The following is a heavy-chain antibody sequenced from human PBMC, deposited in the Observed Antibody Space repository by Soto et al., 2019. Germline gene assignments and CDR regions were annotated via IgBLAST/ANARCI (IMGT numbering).Heavy chain of an antibody. CDR2: VHSSGST. J-gene: IGHJ4*02. CDR3: ARGLSSPSAAGV. Sequence: QLQLQESGPGLVKPSESLSLTCTVSGGSVSSSGNYWGWIRQPPGKGLEWIGSVHSSGSTYYNPSLKSRVTISVDTSKNQFSLNLTSVTAADTSVYYCARGLSSPSAAGVWGQGTLVTVSS. CDR1: GGSVSSSGNY. V-gene: IGHV4-39*01. D-gene: IGHD6-6*01.